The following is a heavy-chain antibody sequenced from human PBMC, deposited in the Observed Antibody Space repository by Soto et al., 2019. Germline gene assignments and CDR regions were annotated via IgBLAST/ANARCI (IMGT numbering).Heavy chain of an antibody. D-gene: IGHD2-15*01. J-gene: IGHJ4*02. CDR3: LGYCSGGSCYSRGY. Sequence: ASVKVSCKASGYSFTSHAMHWVRQAPGQRLEWMGWINAGNGNTKYSQKFQGRVTITRDTSASTAYMELSSLRSEDTAVYYCLGYCSGGSCYSRGYWGQGTLVTISS. CDR1: GYSFTSHA. CDR2: INAGNGNT. V-gene: IGHV1-3*01.